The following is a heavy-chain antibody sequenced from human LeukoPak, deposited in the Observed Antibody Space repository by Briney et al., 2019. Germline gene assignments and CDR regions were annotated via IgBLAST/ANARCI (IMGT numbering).Heavy chain of an antibody. CDR3: AREERWLQLNFDY. D-gene: IGHD5-24*01. CDR2: IYHSGNA. J-gene: IGHJ4*02. Sequence: PSETLSLTCSVSGYSISSGYYWGWIRQPPGKGLEWIGSIYHSGNAYYNPSLKSRVTISVDTSKNQFSLKLSSVTAADTAVYYCAREERWLQLNFDYWGQGTLVTVSS. CDR1: GYSISSGYY. V-gene: IGHV4-38-2*02.